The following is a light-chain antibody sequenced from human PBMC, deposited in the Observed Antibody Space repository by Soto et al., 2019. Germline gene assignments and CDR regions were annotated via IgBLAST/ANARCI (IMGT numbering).Light chain of an antibody. V-gene: IGLV2-8*01. Sequence: QSALTQPPSASGSPGQSVTISCTGSSSDVGGYNYVSWYQQHPGKAPKLMIYDVSNRPSGVPDRFSGSKSGNTASLTVSGLQAEDEADYYCSSYAGSNIVVFGGGTQLTVL. CDR2: DVS. CDR3: SSYAGSNIVV. J-gene: IGLJ2*01. CDR1: SSDVGGYNY.